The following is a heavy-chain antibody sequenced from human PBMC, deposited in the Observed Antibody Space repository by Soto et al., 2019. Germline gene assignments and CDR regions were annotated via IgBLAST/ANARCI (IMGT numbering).Heavy chain of an antibody. CDR1: GYTFTTYG. J-gene: IGHJ6*03. Sequence: QVQLVQSGPEVKKPGASVKVSCKASGYTFTTYGISWVRQAPGQGLEWMGWISPYIGDTHYAERFQGRLTMTTDTSATSAYMELRTLSSEDRAVYFCARALSMAQYYYYMDVWGKGTTVTVSS. CDR3: ARALSMAQYYYYMDV. V-gene: IGHV1-18*01. CDR2: ISPYIGDT.